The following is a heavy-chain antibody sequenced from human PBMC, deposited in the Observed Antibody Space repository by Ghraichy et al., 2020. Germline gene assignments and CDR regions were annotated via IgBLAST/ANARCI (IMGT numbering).Heavy chain of an antibody. J-gene: IGHJ4*02. CDR2: IYYSGNT. D-gene: IGHD3-16*01. CDR3: ARGGSSFGLLDY. Sequence: GSLRLSCTVSGGSISSYYWSWIRQPPGKGLEWIGYIYYSGNTNYNPSLKSRVTISVDTSKNQFSLKLSSVTAADTAVYYCARGGSSFGLLDYWGQGTLVTVSS. CDR1: GGSISSYY. V-gene: IGHV4-59*08.